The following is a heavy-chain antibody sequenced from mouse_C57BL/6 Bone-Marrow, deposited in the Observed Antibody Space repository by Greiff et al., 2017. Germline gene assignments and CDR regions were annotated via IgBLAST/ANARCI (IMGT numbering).Heavy chain of an antibody. CDR2: FHPNSGST. CDR1: GYTFTSYW. V-gene: IGHV1-64*01. CDR3: ARPLFDY. Sequence: QVQLQQSGAELVKPGASVKLSCKASGYTFTSYWMHWVKQRPGQGLEWIGMFHPNSGSTNDNAKFTSKATLTVDKDSSSSYMQRSSLTSKDSAVYYGARPLFDYWGQGTTLTVTS. J-gene: IGHJ2*01.